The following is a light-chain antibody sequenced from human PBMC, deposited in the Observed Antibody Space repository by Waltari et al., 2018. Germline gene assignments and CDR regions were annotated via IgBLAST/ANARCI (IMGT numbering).Light chain of an antibody. CDR3: MQSLDLRT. J-gene: IGKJ1*01. V-gene: IGKV2D-29*02. Sequence: DIVLTQTPLSLSVTPGQPAFISCTSSQSLLLSDGRTFMYWYVQKAGQSPQLLIYEGSKRFSGVPDRFSGSGSGTEFTLHITRVEADDVGVYFCMQSLDLRTFGQGTRVEGK. CDR2: EGS. CDR1: QSLLLSDGRTF.